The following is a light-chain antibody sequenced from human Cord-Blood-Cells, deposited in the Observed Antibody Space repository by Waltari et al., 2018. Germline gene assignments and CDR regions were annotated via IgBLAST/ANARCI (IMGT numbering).Light chain of an antibody. CDR2: EGS. V-gene: IGLV2-23*01. Sequence: QSALTQPASASGSPGQSITISCTGTSSDVGSYNLVSWYQQHPGKAPKLMIYEGSKRPAGVSKRFAGSMSGNTSSLTISGLQAEDEADYYCCSYAGSSTWVFGGGTKLTVL. J-gene: IGLJ3*02. CDR3: CSYAGSSTWV. CDR1: SSDVGSYNL.